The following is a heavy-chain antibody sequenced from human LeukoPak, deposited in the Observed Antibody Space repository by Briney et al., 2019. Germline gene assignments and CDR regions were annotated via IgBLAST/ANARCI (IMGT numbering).Heavy chain of an antibody. CDR2: ISSGGSYI. CDR3: ARDLGSVDIQERVAVDV. CDR1: GFTFSSNN. J-gene: IGHJ6*02. Sequence: GGSLRLSCAASGFTFSSNNMNWVRQAPGKGLEWVSSISSGGSYIFYADSVKGRFTVSRDNAKNSLYLQMNSLRAEDTAVYYCARDLGSVDIQERVAVDVWGQGTTVTVSS. V-gene: IGHV3-21*04. D-gene: IGHD5-12*01.